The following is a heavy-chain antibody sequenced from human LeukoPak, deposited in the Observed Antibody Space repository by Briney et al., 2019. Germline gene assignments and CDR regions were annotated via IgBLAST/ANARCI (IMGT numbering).Heavy chain of an antibody. Sequence: SETLSLTCTVSGGSISSSSYYWGWIRQPPGKGLEWIGSIYYSGSTYYNPSLKSRVTISVDTSKNQFSLKLSSVTAAGTAVYYCVRHEEEDGYNAKTFDYWGQGTLVTVSS. CDR3: VRHEEEDGYNAKTFDY. V-gene: IGHV4-39*01. CDR1: GGSISSSSYY. D-gene: IGHD5-24*01. CDR2: IYYSGST. J-gene: IGHJ4*02.